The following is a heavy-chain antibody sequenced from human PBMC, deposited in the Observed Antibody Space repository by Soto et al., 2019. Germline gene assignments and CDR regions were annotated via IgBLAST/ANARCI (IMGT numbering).Heavy chain of an antibody. J-gene: IGHJ4*02. Sequence: ESGGGVVQPGRSLRLSCAASGFTFSSFAMHWVRQAPGKGLEWLAVISSDVVNYYYAESVKGRFTISRDNSKNTLYLQMNSPRNEDTAVYYCARGGAWTPEGLGYWGQGTLVTVSS. CDR3: ARGGAWTPEGLGY. CDR2: ISSDVVNY. CDR1: GFTFSSFA. V-gene: IGHV3-30-3*01. D-gene: IGHD2-15*01.